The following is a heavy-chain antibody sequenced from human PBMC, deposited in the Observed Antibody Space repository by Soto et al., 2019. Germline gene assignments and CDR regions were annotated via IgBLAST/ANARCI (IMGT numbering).Heavy chain of an antibody. Sequence: VASVKVSCKASGGTFSSYAISWVRQAPGQGLEWMGGIIPIFGTANYAQKFQGRVTITADESTSTAYMELSSLRSEDTAVYYCARENIENSDGLYDAFDIWGQGTTVT. CDR2: IIPIFGTA. J-gene: IGHJ3*02. CDR1: GGTFSSYA. D-gene: IGHD2-15*01. V-gene: IGHV1-69*13. CDR3: ARENIENSDGLYDAFDI.